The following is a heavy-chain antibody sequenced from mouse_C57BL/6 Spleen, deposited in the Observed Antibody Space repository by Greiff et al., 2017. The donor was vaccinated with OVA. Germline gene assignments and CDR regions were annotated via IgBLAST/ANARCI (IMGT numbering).Heavy chain of an antibody. V-gene: IGHV2-2*01. D-gene: IGHD2-3*01. CDR1: GFSLTSYG. CDR2: IWSGGST. J-gene: IGHJ4*01. CDR3: ARNGRFDDGYHYAMDY. Sequence: VKLQESGPGLVQPSQSLSITCTVSGFSLTSYGVHWVRQSPGKGLEWLGVIWSGGSTDYNAAFISRLSISKDNSKSQVFFKMNSLLADDTAIYYCARNGRFDDGYHYAMDYWGQGTSVTVSS.